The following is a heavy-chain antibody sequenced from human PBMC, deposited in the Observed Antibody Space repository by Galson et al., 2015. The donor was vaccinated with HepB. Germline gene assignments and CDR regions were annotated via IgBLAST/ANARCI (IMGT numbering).Heavy chain of an antibody. J-gene: IGHJ4*02. CDR3: VRAGDFSGYSSR. Sequence: SLRLSCAASGFTFSGSAIHWVRQASGKGPEWVGRIRSNASNYATSYVPSLKGRFTISRGDSKNLAYLHMRSLKTDDTAVYYCVRAGDFSGYSSRWGQGTLVTVSS. CDR1: GFTFSGSA. D-gene: IGHD6-13*01. CDR2: IRSNASNYAT. V-gene: IGHV3-73*01.